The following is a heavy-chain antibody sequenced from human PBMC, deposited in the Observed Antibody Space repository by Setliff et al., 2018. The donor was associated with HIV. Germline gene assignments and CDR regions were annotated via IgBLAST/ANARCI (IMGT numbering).Heavy chain of an antibody. V-gene: IGHV3-74*01. D-gene: IGHD2-8*01. Sequence: GGSLRLSCAASGFTFSNYWMHWVRQAPGKGLVWVSHINSDGSDTSYADSVKGRFTISRDNAKNTLDLQMNNLRAEDTAVYYCATDRFFVANYWGPGTLVTVSS. CDR3: ATDRFFVANY. CDR2: INSDGSDT. CDR1: GFTFSNYW. J-gene: IGHJ4*02.